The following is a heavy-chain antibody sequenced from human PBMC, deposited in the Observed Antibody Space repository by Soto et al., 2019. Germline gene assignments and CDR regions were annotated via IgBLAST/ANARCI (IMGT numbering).Heavy chain of an antibody. V-gene: IGHV3-23*01. CDR1: GFTFSSHG. D-gene: IGHD1-26*01. Sequence: EVQLLESGGGLVQPGGSLRLSCAASGFTFSSHGLTWVRQAPGKGLEWVSIISGSGDTTYYAGSVKGRFTISRDNSKNPVFLQMNFLRAEDTAVYYCARTGGDRGGSCHLWGQGTLVVVSS. J-gene: IGHJ4*02. CDR3: ARTGGDRGGSCHL. CDR2: ISGSGDTT.